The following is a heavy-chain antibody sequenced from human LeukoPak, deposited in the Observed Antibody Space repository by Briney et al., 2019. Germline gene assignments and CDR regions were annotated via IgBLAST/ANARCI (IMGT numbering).Heavy chain of an antibody. D-gene: IGHD1-26*01. CDR3: ARDKRVGATILDY. V-gene: IGHV3-11*04. CDR2: ISSSGSTI. Sequence: PGGSLRLSCAASGFTFSDYYMSWIRQAPGKGLEWVSYISSSGSTIYYADSVKGRFTISRDNAKSSLSLQMNSLTAEDTAVYYCARDKRVGATILDYWGQGTLVTVSS. J-gene: IGHJ4*02. CDR1: GFTFSDYY.